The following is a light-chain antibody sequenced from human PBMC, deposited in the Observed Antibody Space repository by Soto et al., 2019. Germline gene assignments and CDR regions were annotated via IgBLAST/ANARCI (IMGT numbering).Light chain of an antibody. V-gene: IGKV3-11*01. Sequence: EIVLTQSPATLSLSPGERATLSCRASQSVSSYLAWYQQKPGQAPRLLIYDASNRATGIPARFSGSGSGTDFTLTISSLEPEDFAVYDCQQRSNWHLICGGGTKMEIK. CDR1: QSVSSY. CDR3: QQRSNWHLI. CDR2: DAS. J-gene: IGKJ4*01.